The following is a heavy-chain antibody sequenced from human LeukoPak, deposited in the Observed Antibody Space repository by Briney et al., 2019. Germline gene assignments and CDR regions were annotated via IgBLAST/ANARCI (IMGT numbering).Heavy chain of an antibody. V-gene: IGHV3-33*06. J-gene: IGHJ4*02. D-gene: IGHD3-22*01. CDR3: VKGAQDYYDSSGYTT. Sequence: GRSLRLSCAASGFSFSSYGMHWVRQAPGKGLEWVAVIWYDGSNKYYADSVKGRFTISRDNSKNTLYFEMNNLRAEDTAVYYCVKGAQDYYDSSGYTTWGQGTLVTVSS. CDR1: GFSFSSYG. CDR2: IWYDGSNK.